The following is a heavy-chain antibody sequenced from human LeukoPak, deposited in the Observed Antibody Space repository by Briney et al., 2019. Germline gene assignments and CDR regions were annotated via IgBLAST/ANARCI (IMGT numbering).Heavy chain of an antibody. CDR1: GYTFTGYY. CDR2: INPNSGDT. D-gene: IGHD1-26*01. J-gene: IGHJ4*02. Sequence: ASVKVSCKASGYTFTGYYMHWVRQAPGQGLEWMGWINPNSGDTYYAQKFQGRVTMTRDTSISTVYMELSGLRSDDTAVYYCTTDRGAGYSGSYYFDYWGQGTLVTVSS. CDR3: TTDRGAGYSGSYYFDY. V-gene: IGHV1-2*02.